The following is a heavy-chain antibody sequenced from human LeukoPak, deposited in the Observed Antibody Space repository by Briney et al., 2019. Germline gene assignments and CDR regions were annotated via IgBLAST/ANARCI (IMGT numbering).Heavy chain of an antibody. J-gene: IGHJ4*02. CDR1: GFTFDDYA. Sequence: GGSLRLSCAASGFTFDDYAMHWVRQAPGKGLEWVSGISWNSGSIGYADSVKGRFTISRDNAKNSLYLQMNSLRAEDTALYYCAKGSQYSSSWLGDYWGQGTLVTVSS. CDR2: ISWNSGSI. CDR3: AKGSQYSSSWLGDY. D-gene: IGHD6-13*01. V-gene: IGHV3-9*01.